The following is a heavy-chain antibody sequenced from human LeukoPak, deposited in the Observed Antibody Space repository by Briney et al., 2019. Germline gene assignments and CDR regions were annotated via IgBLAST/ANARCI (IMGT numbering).Heavy chain of an antibody. D-gene: IGHD1-26*01. J-gene: IGHJ4*02. CDR2: IYPGGST. CDR3: ARHWSTGTSYYRFDY. V-gene: IGHV4-4*07. Sequence: ASETLSLTCTVSGGSISSYYWSWIRQPAGKGLEWIGRIYPGGSTNYNPSLKSRVTMSVDASQKQLSLKLSSVTAADTAVYYCARHWSTGTSYYRFDYWGQGTLVTVSS. CDR1: GGSISSYY.